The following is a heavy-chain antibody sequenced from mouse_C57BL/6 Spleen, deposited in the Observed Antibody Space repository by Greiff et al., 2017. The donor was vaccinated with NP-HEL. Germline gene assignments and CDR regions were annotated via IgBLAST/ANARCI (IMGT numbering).Heavy chain of an antibody. Sequence: VQLQQSGAELARPGASVKLSCKASGYTFTSYGISWVKQRTGQGLEWIGEISPRSGNTYYNEKFKGKATLTSDKSSSTAYMELRSLTSEDSAVYFCARDYGSRFDYWGQGTTLTVSS. D-gene: IGHD1-1*01. V-gene: IGHV1-81*01. CDR3: ARDYGSRFDY. CDR2: ISPRSGNT. CDR1: GYTFTSYG. J-gene: IGHJ2*01.